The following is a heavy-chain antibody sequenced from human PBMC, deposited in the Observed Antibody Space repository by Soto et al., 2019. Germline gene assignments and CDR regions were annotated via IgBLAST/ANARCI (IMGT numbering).Heavy chain of an antibody. Sequence: GASVKVSCKVSGYTLTELSMHCVRRAPGKGLEWMGGFDPEDGETIYAQKFQGRVTMTEDTSTDTAYMELSSLRSEDTAVYYCATDLTYSSSWSFDYWGQGTLVTVSS. J-gene: IGHJ4*02. D-gene: IGHD6-13*01. V-gene: IGHV1-24*01. CDR1: GYTLTELS. CDR3: ATDLTYSSSWSFDY. CDR2: FDPEDGET.